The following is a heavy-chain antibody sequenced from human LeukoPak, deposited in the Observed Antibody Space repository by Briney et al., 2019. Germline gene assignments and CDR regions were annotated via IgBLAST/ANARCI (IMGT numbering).Heavy chain of an antibody. V-gene: IGHV4-38-2*02. D-gene: IGHD3-10*01. CDR3: ARVGVVRGVIIPFDY. CDR2: IYHSGST. Sequence: PSETLSLTCTVSGYSISSGYYWGWIRQPPGKGLEWIGSIYHSGSTNYNPSLKSRVTISVDTSKNQFSLKLSSVTAADTAVYYCARVGVVRGVIIPFDYWGQGTLVTVSS. J-gene: IGHJ4*02. CDR1: GYSISSGYY.